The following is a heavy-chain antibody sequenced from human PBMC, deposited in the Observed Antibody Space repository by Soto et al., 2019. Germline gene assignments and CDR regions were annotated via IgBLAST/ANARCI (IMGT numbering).Heavy chain of an antibody. CDR1: GGSITSSY. J-gene: IGHJ6*02. CDR2: IYDAGISGYTPST. Sequence: PSETLSLTCTVSGGSITSSYWSWIRRPPGKGLEWIAYIYDAGISGYTPSTSYNPSLKSRVTMSVDTSKNQFSLRLTSVTAADTAVYYWARGEDAFFYYGLDVWGQGITVTVSS. CDR3: ARGEDAFFYYGLDV. V-gene: IGHV4-59*01.